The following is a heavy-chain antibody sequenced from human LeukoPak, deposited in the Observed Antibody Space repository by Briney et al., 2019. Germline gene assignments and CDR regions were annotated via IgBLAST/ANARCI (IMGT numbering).Heavy chain of an antibody. CDR3: SRGKYTAAFDI. Sequence: KTGGSLRLSCAASGFTFSDYYMIWIRQAPGKGLESVSYIPISGSTIYYADSVRGRFTISRDNARNSLYLHMTSLRAEDTAVYYCSRGKYTAAFDIWGQGTMVTVSS. D-gene: IGHD5-18*01. CDR2: IPISGSTI. V-gene: IGHV3-11*04. CDR1: GFTFSDYY. J-gene: IGHJ3*02.